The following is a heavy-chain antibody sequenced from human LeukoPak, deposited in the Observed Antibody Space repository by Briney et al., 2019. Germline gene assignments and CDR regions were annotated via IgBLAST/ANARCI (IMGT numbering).Heavy chain of an antibody. CDR2: SDGSST. CDR3: ARSDWFDP. V-gene: IGHV3-74*01. J-gene: IGHJ5*02. CDR1: GFTFRTYC. Sequence: GVSVRLSCAACGFTFRTYCMHGVRHAPGKGVVWISRSDGSSTYYADSVKGRFTVSRDNHKNTLYLQMNSLRAEDTAVYYCARSDWFDPWGQGTLVTVSS.